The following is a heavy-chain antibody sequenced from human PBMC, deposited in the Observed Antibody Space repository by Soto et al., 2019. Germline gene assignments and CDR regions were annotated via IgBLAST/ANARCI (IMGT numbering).Heavy chain of an antibody. CDR3: ARGRVIGRALPDV. V-gene: IGHV3-30*04. CDR2: ILYDGSNK. J-gene: IGHJ6*02. CDR1: GFMFSSHA. Sequence: QVQLVESGGGVVQPGRSLRLSCAASGFMFSSHAMYWVRQAPGKGLEWVAGILYDGSNKYYADSVKGRFTISRDNSKNTLYLQMNSLRPDATAVYYCARGRVIGRALPDVWGQGTTVTVSS. D-gene: IGHD3-10*01.